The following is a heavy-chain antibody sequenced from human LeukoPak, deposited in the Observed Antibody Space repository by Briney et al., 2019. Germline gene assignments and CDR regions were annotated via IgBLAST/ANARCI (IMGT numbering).Heavy chain of an antibody. CDR3: ARQGLSKYYYYYMHV. CDR2: IYYSGST. J-gene: IGHJ6*03. D-gene: IGHD3-22*01. Sequence: SETLSLTCTVSGGSISSSSYYWGWIRQPPGKGLEWIGSIYYSGSTYYNPSLKSRVTISVDTSKNQFSLKLSSVTAADTAVYYCARQGLSKYYYYYMHVWGKGTTVTISS. V-gene: IGHV4-39*01. CDR1: GGSISSSSYY.